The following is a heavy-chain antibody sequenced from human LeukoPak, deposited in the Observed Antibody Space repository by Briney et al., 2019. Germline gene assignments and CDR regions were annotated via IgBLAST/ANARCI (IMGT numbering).Heavy chain of an antibody. J-gene: IGHJ3*02. Sequence: GGTLRLSCAASGFTFSSYGMSWVRQAPGKGLEWVSAISGSGGSTYYADSVKGRFTISRDNSKNTLYLQMNSLRAEDTAVYYCANGDYYDSSGHLAGAFDIWGQGTMVTVSS. CDR1: GFTFSSYG. CDR2: ISGSGGST. D-gene: IGHD3-22*01. V-gene: IGHV3-23*01. CDR3: ANGDYYDSSGHLAGAFDI.